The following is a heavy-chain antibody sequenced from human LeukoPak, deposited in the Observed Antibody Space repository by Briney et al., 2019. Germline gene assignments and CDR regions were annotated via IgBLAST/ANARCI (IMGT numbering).Heavy chain of an antibody. Sequence: KPGGSLRLSCAASGFAFRSYSMNWVRQAPGKGLEWISYTDVGGDGYKYYADSVKGRFTISRDNAKNSLYLQMNSLRVEDTAVYYCARGVTATRYFYSGLPVWGLGTTVTVSS. CDR2: TDVGGDGYK. D-gene: IGHD2-21*02. V-gene: IGHV3-21*05. J-gene: IGHJ6*02. CDR3: ARGVTATRYFYSGLPV. CDR1: GFAFRSYS.